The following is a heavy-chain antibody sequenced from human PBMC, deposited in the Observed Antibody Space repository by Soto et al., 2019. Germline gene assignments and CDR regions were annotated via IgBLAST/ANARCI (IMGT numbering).Heavy chain of an antibody. CDR3: AKESPDITIVGATNYFDY. V-gene: IGHV1-46*01. J-gene: IGHJ4*02. D-gene: IGHD1-26*01. Sequence: ASVKVSCKASGYTFTSYYMHWVRQAPGQGLEWMGIINPSGGSTSYAQKFQGRVTISRDNSKNTLYLQINSLRAEDTAVYYCAKESPDITIVGATNYFDYWGQGALVTVSS. CDR1: GYTFTSYY. CDR2: INPSGGST.